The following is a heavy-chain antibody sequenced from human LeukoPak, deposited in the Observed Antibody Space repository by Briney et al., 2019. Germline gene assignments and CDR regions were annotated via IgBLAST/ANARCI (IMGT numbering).Heavy chain of an antibody. V-gene: IGHV3-64D*09. CDR3: VKPSYTGSWYDY. D-gene: IGHD6-13*01. J-gene: IGHJ4*02. Sequence: PGGSLRLSCSASGFPFSAFTMHWVRLAAGKTLENVAAITTNGGTTYYADSVKGRISISRDNSKNILYLQMSSLRPKDTAVYYCVKPSYTGSWYDYWGQGTLVTVSS. CDR1: GFPFSAFT. CDR2: ITTNGGTT.